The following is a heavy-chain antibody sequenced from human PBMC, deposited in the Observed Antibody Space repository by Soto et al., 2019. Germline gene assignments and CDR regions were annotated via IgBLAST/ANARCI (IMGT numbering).Heavy chain of an antibody. CDR3: ARTIVAAGGRRYFDL. D-gene: IGHD6-13*01. V-gene: IGHV3-11*05. CDR2: INSSSSYT. CDR1: GFTFSDYY. J-gene: IGHJ2*01. Sequence: QVQLVESGGGLVKPGGSLRLSCAAYGFTFSDYYMSWIRQAPGEGLEWVSYINSSSSYTNYADSVKGRFTISRDNAKNSLYLQMNSLRAEDTAVYYCARTIVAAGGRRYFDLWGRGTLGTVSS.